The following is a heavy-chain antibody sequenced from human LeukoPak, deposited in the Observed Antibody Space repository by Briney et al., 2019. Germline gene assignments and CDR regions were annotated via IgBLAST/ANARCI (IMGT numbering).Heavy chain of an antibody. D-gene: IGHD3-3*01. Sequence: GGSLRLSCAASGFTFSSYWMSWVRQAPGKGLEWVANIKQDGSEKYYVDSVKGRFTISRDNAKNSLYLQMNSLRAEDTAVYYCAREGYDFWSGYFPQGYYYYGMDVWGQGTTVTVSS. CDR2: IKQDGSEK. J-gene: IGHJ6*02. CDR1: GFTFSSYW. CDR3: AREGYDFWSGYFPQGYYYYGMDV. V-gene: IGHV3-7*01.